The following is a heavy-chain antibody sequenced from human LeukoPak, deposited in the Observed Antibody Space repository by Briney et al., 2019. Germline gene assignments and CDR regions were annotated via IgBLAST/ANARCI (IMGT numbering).Heavy chain of an antibody. V-gene: IGHV3-30*04. CDR1: GFTFSSYA. CDR3: ARDHYDSSGYYEVYFDY. J-gene: IGHJ4*02. Sequence: GRTLRLSCAASGFTFSSYAMHWVRQAPGKGLEWVALIPYDGSNKYYADSVKGRFTVSRDNSKNTLYLQMNSLRAEDTAVYYCARDHYDSSGYYEVYFDYWGQGTLVTVSS. D-gene: IGHD3-22*01. CDR2: IPYDGSNK.